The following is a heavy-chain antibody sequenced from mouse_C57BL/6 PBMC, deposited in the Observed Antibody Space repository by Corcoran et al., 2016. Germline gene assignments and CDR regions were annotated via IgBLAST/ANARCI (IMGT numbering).Heavy chain of an antibody. CDR2: INPNNGGT. D-gene: IGHD2-1*01. CDR1: GYTFTDYY. Sequence: EVQLQQSGHELVKPGASVKISCKASGYTFTDYYMNWVKQSHGKSLEWIGDINPNNGGTSYNQKFKGKATLTVDKSSSTAYMELLGLTSEDSAVYYCASYGNGDYAMDYWGQGTSVTVSS. CDR3: ASYGNGDYAMDY. V-gene: IGHV1-26*01. J-gene: IGHJ4*01.